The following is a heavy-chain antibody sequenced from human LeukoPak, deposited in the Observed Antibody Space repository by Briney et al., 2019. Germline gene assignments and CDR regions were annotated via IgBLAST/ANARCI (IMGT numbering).Heavy chain of an antibody. V-gene: IGHV1-2*02. Sequence: ASVKVSCKTSGYTFSVYYIHWVRQAHGQGLEWMGWINPSNGGTNYAQKFQGRVTMSRDTSSSTAYMELSRLGYDDTAVYYCVRELFRYVNWGQGTLVTVSS. D-gene: IGHD3-9*01. CDR3: VRELFRYVN. CDR1: GYTFSVYY. J-gene: IGHJ4*02. CDR2: INPSNGGT.